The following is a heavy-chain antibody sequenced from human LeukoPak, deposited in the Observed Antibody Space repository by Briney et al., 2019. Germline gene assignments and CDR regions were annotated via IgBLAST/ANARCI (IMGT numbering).Heavy chain of an antibody. CDR2: INYNWRT. D-gene: IGHD1-26*01. CDR3: ARDIDDVGALLDF. J-gene: IGHJ4*02. CDR1: DDSISSNRYF. Sequence: SETLSLACTISDDSISSNRYFWAWIRQPPGGGLEWIASINYNWRTYYNPSLKSRLTISIDTAKRQFSLKLTSVTAADTALYYCARDIDDVGALLDFWGQGTLVTVSS. V-gene: IGHV4-39*07.